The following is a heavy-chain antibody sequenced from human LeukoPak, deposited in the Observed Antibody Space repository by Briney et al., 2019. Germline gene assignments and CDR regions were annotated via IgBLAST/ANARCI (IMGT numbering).Heavy chain of an antibody. CDR2: LYYSGST. CDR3: ARDLGPGDWFDP. CDR1: GGSLRSYY. D-gene: IGHD1-1*01. V-gene: IGHV4-59*01. Sequence: SETLSLTCTVSGGSLRSYYWSWLGQPPGRGREGIGDLYYSGSTNYNPSLTSRVTISVDTSKNQSSLKLSPVTAADTAVYYCARDLGPGDWFDPWGQGTLVTVSS. J-gene: IGHJ5*02.